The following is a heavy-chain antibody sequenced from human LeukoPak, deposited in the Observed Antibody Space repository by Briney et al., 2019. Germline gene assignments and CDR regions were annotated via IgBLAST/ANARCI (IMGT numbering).Heavy chain of an antibody. Sequence: GGSLRLSCSASGFTFGSYAMYWVRQAPGKGLEYVSGISSNGGSTYYADSVKGRFTISRDNSKNTLYLQMSSLRAEDTAVYYCVNPGGLLLYFIYWGQGTLVTVSS. J-gene: IGHJ4*02. V-gene: IGHV3-64D*06. CDR3: VNPGGLLLYFIY. D-gene: IGHD3-22*01. CDR2: ISSNGGST. CDR1: GFTFGSYA.